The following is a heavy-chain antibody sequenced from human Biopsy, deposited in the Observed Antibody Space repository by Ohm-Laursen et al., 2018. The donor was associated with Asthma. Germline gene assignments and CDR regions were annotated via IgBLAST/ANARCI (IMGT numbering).Heavy chain of an antibody. Sequence: SLRLSCAASGFTFSGYALHWVRQAPGRGLEWVAVISYDGGNKYYGDSVKSRFTISRDNSKNTLYLQMNSLRAEDTAVYYCANYEVVTAILPMDVWGQGTTVTVSS. CDR3: ANYEVVTAILPMDV. D-gene: IGHD2-21*02. J-gene: IGHJ6*02. CDR1: GFTFSGYA. CDR2: ISYDGGNK. V-gene: IGHV3-30*18.